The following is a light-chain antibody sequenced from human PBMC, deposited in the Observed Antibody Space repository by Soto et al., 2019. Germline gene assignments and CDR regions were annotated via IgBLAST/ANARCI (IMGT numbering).Light chain of an antibody. V-gene: IGKV3-11*01. CDR2: DAS. CDR1: QSVSSY. J-gene: IGKJ5*01. CDR3: QQYGSSIT. Sequence: EIVLTQSPATLSLSPREIANLSFRASQSVSSYLAWYQQKPGQAPRLLIYDASNRATGIPDRFSGSGSGTDFTLTISRLEPEDFAVYYCQQYGSSITFGQGTRLEIK.